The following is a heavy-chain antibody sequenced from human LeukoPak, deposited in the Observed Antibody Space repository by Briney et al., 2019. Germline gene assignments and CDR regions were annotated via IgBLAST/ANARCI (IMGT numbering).Heavy chain of an antibody. Sequence: SETLSLTCFVSGYAINIDYSWGWIRQSPGKGLEWIGVISPKGITYYNPSLRGRVTISEDMSKNQFSLNLRSMTATDTAVYYCARDPGYSSGLRCFDPWGQGTLVTVSS. D-gene: IGHD6-19*01. CDR3: ARDPGYSSGLRCFDP. CDR2: ISPKGIT. CDR1: GYAINIDYS. V-gene: IGHV4-38-2*02. J-gene: IGHJ5*02.